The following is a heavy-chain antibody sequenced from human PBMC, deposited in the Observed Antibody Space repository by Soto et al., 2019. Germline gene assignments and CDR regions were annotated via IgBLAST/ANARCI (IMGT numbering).Heavy chain of an antibody. Sequence: SETLSLTCTVSGGSISSGDYYWSWIRQPPGKGLEWIGYIYYSGSTYYNPSLKSRVTISVDTSKNQFSLKLSSVTAADTAVYYCARHADPYGGRGAYFDYLGLGTLVTVSS. V-gene: IGHV4-30-4*01. D-gene: IGHD5-12*01. CDR3: ARHADPYGGRGAYFDY. J-gene: IGHJ4*02. CDR2: IYYSGST. CDR1: GGSISSGDYY.